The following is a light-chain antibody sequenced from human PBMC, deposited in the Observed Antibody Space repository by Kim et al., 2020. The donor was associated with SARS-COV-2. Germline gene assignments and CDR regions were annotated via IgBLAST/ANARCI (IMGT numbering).Light chain of an antibody. CDR2: GAS. Sequence: DIQMTQSPSSLSASVGDRVTISCRASQSINTYLNWYQQKPGKAPNLLIYGASNLQSGVPSRFSGSGSGTDFTLTISSLQPGDSATYYCQQSHIARTFGQGTKVDIK. CDR3: QQSHIART. J-gene: IGKJ1*01. CDR1: QSINTY. V-gene: IGKV1-39*01.